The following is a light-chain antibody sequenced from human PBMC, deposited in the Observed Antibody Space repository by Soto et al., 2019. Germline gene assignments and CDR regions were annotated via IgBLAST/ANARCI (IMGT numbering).Light chain of an antibody. V-gene: IGKV3-20*01. J-gene: IGKJ2*01. CDR3: QEYGTSPFN. CDR2: GAS. Sequence: EIVLTQSPGTLSLSPGERATLSCRASQSVTSSYLAWYQQRPGQAPRLLIDGASSRATGIPDRFSGSGSGADFTLTISRLEPEDSAVYYCQEYGTSPFNFGQGTKLEI. CDR1: QSVTSSY.